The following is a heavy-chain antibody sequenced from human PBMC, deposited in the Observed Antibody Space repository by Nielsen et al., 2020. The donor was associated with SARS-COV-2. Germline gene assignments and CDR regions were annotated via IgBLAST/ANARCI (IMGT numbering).Heavy chain of an antibody. CDR3: ARWVHTAMVKYFDY. CDR1: GFTFSSYW. CDR2: IKQDGSEK. J-gene: IGHJ4*02. D-gene: IGHD5-18*01. V-gene: IGHV3-7*03. Sequence: GESLKISCAASGFTFSSYWMSWVRQAPGKGLEWVANIKQDGSEKYYVDSEKGRFTISRDNAKNSLYLQMNSLRAEDTAVYYCARWVHTAMVKYFDYWGQGTLVTVSS.